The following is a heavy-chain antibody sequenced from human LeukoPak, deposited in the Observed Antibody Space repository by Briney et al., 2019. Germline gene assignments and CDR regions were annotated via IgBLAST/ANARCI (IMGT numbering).Heavy chain of an antibody. Sequence: SQTLSLTCAVSGGSISSGGYSWSWIRQPPGKGLEWIGYIYHSGSTYHNPSLKSRVTISVDRSKNQFSLKLSSVTAADTAVYYCARGSRGDFDYWGQGTLVTVSS. CDR1: GGSISSGGYS. V-gene: IGHV4-30-2*01. D-gene: IGHD3-10*01. CDR3: ARGSRGDFDY. J-gene: IGHJ4*02. CDR2: IYHSGST.